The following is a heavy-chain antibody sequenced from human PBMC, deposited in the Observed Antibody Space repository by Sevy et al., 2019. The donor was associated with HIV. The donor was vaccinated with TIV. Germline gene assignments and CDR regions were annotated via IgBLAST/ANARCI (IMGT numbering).Heavy chain of an antibody. CDR3: ARQSNYYGNSGYYPYFDY. V-gene: IGHV1-46*01. CDR2: INPSGGST. D-gene: IGHD3-22*01. Sequence: ASVKVSCKTSGYTFTNYYIHWVRQAPGQGLEWMGVINPSGGSTYYAQKFQGRVIMTRDTSTTTIYMDLSSLRAEDTAVYYCARQSNYYGNSGYYPYFDYWGQGTLVTVSS. J-gene: IGHJ4*02. CDR1: GYTFTNYY.